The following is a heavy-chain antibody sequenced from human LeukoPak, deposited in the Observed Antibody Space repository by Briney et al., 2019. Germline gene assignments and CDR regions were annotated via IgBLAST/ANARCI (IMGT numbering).Heavy chain of an antibody. CDR3: ARFVGFKGGDYLTSNYFDS. D-gene: IGHD4-17*01. Sequence: SETLSLTCTVSGGSISSSSYYWGWIRQPPGKWLEWIGYIYHSESISGGTNYNASLRSRVTISVDTSKNQFSLGLSSVTAADTAVYYCARFVGFKGGDYLTSNYFDSWGQGTLVTVSS. CDR1: GGSISSSSYY. CDR2: IYHSESISGGT. V-gene: IGHV4-61*05. J-gene: IGHJ4*02.